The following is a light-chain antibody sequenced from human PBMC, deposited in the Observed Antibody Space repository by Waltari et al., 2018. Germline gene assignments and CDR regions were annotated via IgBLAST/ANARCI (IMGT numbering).Light chain of an antibody. CDR3: QQRSSWPRT. Sequence: SINNYLAWYQQKPGQAPRLLIYSASNRATGIPARFSGSGSGTDFFLTISSLDPEDFAVYYCQQRSSWPRTFGQGTRVEIK. J-gene: IGKJ1*01. CDR2: SAS. V-gene: IGKV3-11*01. CDR1: SINNY.